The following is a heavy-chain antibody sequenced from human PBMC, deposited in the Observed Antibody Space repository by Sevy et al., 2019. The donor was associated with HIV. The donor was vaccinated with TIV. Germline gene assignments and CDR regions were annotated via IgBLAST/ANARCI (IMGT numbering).Heavy chain of an antibody. CDR2: TYYRSKWYS. J-gene: IGHJ6*02. CDR1: GDSVSSSSAA. V-gene: IGHV6-1*01. D-gene: IGHD1-7*01. Sequence: SQTLSLTCAISGDSVSSSSAAWNWFRQSPSRGLAWLGRTYYRSKWYSDYEVSLKGRVTINPDTSKNQFSLHLESVTPEDTAVYFCARGDELNSYNYGMDVRGQGTTVTVS. CDR3: ARGDELNSYNYGMDV.